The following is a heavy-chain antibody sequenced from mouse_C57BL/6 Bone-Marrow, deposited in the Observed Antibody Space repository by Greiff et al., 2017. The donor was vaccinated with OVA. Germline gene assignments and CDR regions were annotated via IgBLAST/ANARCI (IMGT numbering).Heavy chain of an antibody. CDR3: ARGSNYPHAMDY. J-gene: IGHJ4*01. CDR2: IYPRSGNT. CDR1: GYTFTSYG. Sequence: QVHVKQSGAELARPGASVKLSCKASGYTFTSYGISWVKQRTGQGLEWIGEIYPRSGNTYYNEKFKGKATLTADKSSSTAYMGLRSLTSEDSAVYFCARGSNYPHAMDYWGQGTSVTVSS. D-gene: IGHD2-5*01. V-gene: IGHV1-81*01.